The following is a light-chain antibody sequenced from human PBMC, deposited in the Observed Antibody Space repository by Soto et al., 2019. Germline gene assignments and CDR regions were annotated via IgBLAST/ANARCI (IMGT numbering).Light chain of an antibody. CDR3: SSYTSYTSYV. CDR2: DVS. J-gene: IGLJ1*01. V-gene: IGLV2-14*01. CDR1: SSDVGGYNY. Sequence: QSALTQPASVSGSPGQSITISCTGTSSDVGGYNYVSWYQQYPGKAPKLMIYDVSNRPPGVPDRFSGSKSGNTASLTISGLQSEDEADYYCSSYTSYTSYVFGTGTKVTVL.